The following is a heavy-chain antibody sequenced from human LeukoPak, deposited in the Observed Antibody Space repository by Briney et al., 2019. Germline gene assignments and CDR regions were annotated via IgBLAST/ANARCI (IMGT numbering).Heavy chain of an antibody. Sequence: GGSLRLSCAASGFTIRGIYMTWVRQAPGKGLEWVAVTFIDGKTHYSDSVKGRFTVSRDNSQNTIYLQMNSLRVEDTAVYYCARDFVPGPTGDYWGQGTLVTVSS. CDR3: ARDFVPGPTGDY. J-gene: IGHJ4*02. V-gene: IGHV3-66*01. D-gene: IGHD1-26*01. CDR1: GFTIRGIY. CDR2: TFIDGKT.